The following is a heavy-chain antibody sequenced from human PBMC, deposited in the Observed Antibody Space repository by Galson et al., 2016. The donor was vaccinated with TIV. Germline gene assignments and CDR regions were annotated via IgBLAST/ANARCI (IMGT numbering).Heavy chain of an antibody. D-gene: IGHD5-18*01. CDR2: IIPLFGIA. V-gene: IGHV1-69*13. CDR1: GGTFSSYV. J-gene: IGHJ6*02. CDR3: ASDRNTALDTYHYYYGMDV. Sequence: SVKVSCKASGGTFSSYVFNWVRLAPGQRLEWMGGIIPLFGIANYAQKFQDRVTITADDSTSTAYMELNSLRSGDTAVYYCASDRNTALDTYHYYYGMDVWGQGTTVTVSS.